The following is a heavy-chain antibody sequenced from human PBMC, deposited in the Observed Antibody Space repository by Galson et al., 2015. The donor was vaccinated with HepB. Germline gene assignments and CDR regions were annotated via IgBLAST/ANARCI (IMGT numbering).Heavy chain of an antibody. CDR3: ARWEYYYDSSGFDY. CDR1: GYTFTSYG. V-gene: IGHV1-18*01. Sequence: SVKVSCKASGYTFTSYGISWVRQAPGQGREWMGWISAYNGNTNYAQKLQGRVNMTTDTSTSTAYMKLRSLRSDDTAVYYCARWEYYYDSSGFDYWGQGTLVTVSS. D-gene: IGHD3-22*01. CDR2: ISAYNGNT. J-gene: IGHJ4*02.